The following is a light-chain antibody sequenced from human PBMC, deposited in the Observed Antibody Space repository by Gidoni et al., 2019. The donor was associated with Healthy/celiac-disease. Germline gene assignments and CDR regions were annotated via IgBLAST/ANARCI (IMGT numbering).Light chain of an antibody. V-gene: IGKV3-11*01. CDR2: DAS. CDR1: QRVSSY. CDR3: QQRSNWPLT. Sequence: EIVLTQSPATLSLSPGERATLPCRASQRVSSYLAWYQQKPGQAPRLLIYDASNRATGIPARFSGSGSGTDFTLTISSLDPEDVAVYYCQQRSNWPLTFGGGTKVEIK. J-gene: IGKJ4*01.